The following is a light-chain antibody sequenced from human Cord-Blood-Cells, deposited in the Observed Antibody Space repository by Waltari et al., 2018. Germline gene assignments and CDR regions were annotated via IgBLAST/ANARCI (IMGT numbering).Light chain of an antibody. V-gene: IGKV1-39*01. CDR1: QSIRSY. CDR2: AAS. Sequence: DIQMTQSLSSLSASVGDRVTITCRASQSIRSYLNWYQQKPGKAPKLLIYAASSLQSGVPSRFSGSGSGTDFTLTISSLQPEDFATYYCQQSYSTPYTFGHGTKLEIK. CDR3: QQSYSTPYT. J-gene: IGKJ2*01.